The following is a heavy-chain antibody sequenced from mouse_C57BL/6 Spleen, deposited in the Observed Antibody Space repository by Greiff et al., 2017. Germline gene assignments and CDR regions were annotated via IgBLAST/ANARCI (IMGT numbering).Heavy chain of an antibody. CDR3: AKNLGDDWYFDV. V-gene: IGHV2-5*01. CDR2: LWRGGST. CDR1: GFSLTSYG. J-gene: IGHJ1*03. Sequence: QVQLQQSGPGLVQPSQSLSITCTVSGFSLTSYGVHWVRQSPGKGLEWLGVLWRGGSTDYNAAFMSRLSITQDNSKSPVFFKMNSLQADDTDIYYCAKNLGDDWYFDVWGTGTTVTVSS.